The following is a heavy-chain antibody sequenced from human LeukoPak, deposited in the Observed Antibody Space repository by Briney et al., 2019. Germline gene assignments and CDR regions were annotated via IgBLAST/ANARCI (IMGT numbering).Heavy chain of an antibody. CDR1: GYTFTDYY. D-gene: IGHD6-19*01. V-gene: IGHV1-2*02. Sequence: ASVKVSCKASGYTFTDYYMHWARQAPGQGLEWMGWINPNSGGTNYAQKFQGRVTITRDTAASTVYMELSSLRSEDTAVYYCARDDSGWYSYAFDVWGQGTRVTVSS. CDR3: ARDDSGWYSYAFDV. CDR2: INPNSGGT. J-gene: IGHJ3*01.